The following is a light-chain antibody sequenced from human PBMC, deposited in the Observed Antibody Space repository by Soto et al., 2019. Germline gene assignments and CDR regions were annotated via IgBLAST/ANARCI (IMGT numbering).Light chain of an antibody. Sequence: EILLTQSPGTLSLSPGERATLSCRASQSVSSEYLAWYQQRPDQAPRLLFYGASSRATGVPDRFSGGGSGTDFTLTISRLEPEDFAVYYCQQFSSYPLTFGGGTKVDIK. CDR1: QSVSSEY. CDR2: GAS. CDR3: QQFSSYPLT. V-gene: IGKV3-20*01. J-gene: IGKJ4*01.